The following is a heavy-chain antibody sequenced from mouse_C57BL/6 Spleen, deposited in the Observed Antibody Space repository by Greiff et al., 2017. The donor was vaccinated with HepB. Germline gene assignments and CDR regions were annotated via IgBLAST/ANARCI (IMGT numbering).Heavy chain of an antibody. CDR3: ARLGPYYFDY. Sequence: EVQLQESGGGLVKPGGSLKLSCAASGFTFSDYGMHWVRQAPEKGLEWVAYISSGSSTIYYADTVKGRFTISRDNAKNTLFLQMTSLRSEDTAMYYCARLGPYYFDYWGQGTTLTVSS. V-gene: IGHV5-17*01. CDR1: GFTFSDYG. D-gene: IGHD4-1*01. CDR2: ISSGSSTI. J-gene: IGHJ2*01.